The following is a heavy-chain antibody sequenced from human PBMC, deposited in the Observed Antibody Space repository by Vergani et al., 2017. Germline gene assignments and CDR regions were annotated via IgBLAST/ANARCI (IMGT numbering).Heavy chain of an antibody. CDR1: GCTFSSYA. V-gene: IGHV1-69*01. D-gene: IGHD3-22*01. Sequence: QVQLVQSGAEVKKPGSSVKVSCKASGCTFSSYAISWVRQAPGQGLEWMGGIIPIFGTANYAQKFQGRVTITADESTSTAYMELSSLRSEDTAVYYCARAGVDYYDSRGTHPAAFDIWGQGTMVTVSS. CDR3: ARAGVDYYDSRGTHPAAFDI. J-gene: IGHJ3*02. CDR2: IIPIFGTA.